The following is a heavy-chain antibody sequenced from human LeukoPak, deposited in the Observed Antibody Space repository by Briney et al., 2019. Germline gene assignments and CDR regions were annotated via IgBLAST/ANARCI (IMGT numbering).Heavy chain of an antibody. Sequence: GGSLRLSCAASGFTFSNAWMSWVRQAPGKGLEWVGRIKCKTDGATTDYAAPVKGRFTISRDDSKNTLYLQMNSLKTEDTAVYYCTTHSSYNWNSGSDFDIWGQGTMVTVSS. J-gene: IGHJ3*02. V-gene: IGHV3-15*01. CDR1: GFTFSNAW. CDR2: IKCKTDGATT. D-gene: IGHD1-7*01. CDR3: TTHSSYNWNSGSDFDI.